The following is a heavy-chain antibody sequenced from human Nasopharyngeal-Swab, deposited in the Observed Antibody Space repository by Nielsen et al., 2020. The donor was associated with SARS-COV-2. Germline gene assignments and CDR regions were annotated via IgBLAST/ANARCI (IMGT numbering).Heavy chain of an antibody. J-gene: IGHJ6*03. D-gene: IGHD1-26*01. Sequence: GGSLRLSCAASGFTFSDYYMSWIRQAPGKGLEWVAVISYDGSNKYYADSVKGRFTISRDNSKNTLYLQMNSLRAEDTALYYCARTDRGGSYFSQYYYYMDVWGTGTTVTVSS. V-gene: IGHV3-30*03. CDR3: ARTDRGGSYFSQYYYYMDV. CDR2: ISYDGSNK. CDR1: GFTFSDYY.